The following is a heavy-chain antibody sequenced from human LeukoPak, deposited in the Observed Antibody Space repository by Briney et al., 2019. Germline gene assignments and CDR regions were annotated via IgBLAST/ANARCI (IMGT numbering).Heavy chain of an antibody. CDR3: ARDPESSAFDL. CDR2: IKQDGSVK. V-gene: IGHV3-7*01. D-gene: IGHD5/OR15-5a*01. Sequence: AGSLRLSCAASGFTFSTYWMSWVRQTPEKGLEFVANIKQDGSVKNYMDSLKGRSTISRDNARESLYLEINSLRADDMAVYYCARDPESSAFDLWGQGALVTVSS. CDR1: GFTFSTYW. J-gene: IGHJ4*02.